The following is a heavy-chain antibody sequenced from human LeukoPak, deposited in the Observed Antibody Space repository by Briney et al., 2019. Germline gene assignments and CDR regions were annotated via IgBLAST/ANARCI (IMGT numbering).Heavy chain of an antibody. D-gene: IGHD3-10*01. Sequence: PAETLSLTCAVYGGSFSGYYWSWIRQPPGRGLEWVWEINHSGSSNYNPSLKSRVHISVDTSKNQFSLKLSSVTAADTAVYYCARAARYYYGSGKTGVDYWGQGTLVTVSS. V-gene: IGHV4-34*01. CDR2: INHSGSS. J-gene: IGHJ4*02. CDR3: ARAARYYYGSGKTGVDY. CDR1: GGSFSGYY.